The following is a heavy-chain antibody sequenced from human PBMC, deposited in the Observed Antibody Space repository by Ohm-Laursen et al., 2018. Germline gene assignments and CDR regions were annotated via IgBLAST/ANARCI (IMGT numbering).Heavy chain of an antibody. V-gene: IGHV3-11*04. J-gene: IGHJ4*02. Sequence: LSLTCTVYAGSFSDYYWSWIRQPPGKGLEWVSYISSSGSTIYYADSVKGRFTISRDNAKNSLYLQMNSLRAEDTAVYYCARHGRWCFDSWGQGTLVTVSS. CDR3: ARHGRWCFDS. CDR1: AGSFSDYY. CDR2: ISSSGSTI. D-gene: IGHD2-8*02.